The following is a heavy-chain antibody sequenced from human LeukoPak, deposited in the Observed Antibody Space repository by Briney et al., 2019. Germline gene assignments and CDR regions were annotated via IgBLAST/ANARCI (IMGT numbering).Heavy chain of an antibody. V-gene: IGHV4-59*01. CDR1: GGSISSYY. D-gene: IGHD3-3*01. CDR3: ARDFFGWSGYHDAFYS. Sequence: SETLSLTCTVSGGSISSYYWSWIRQPPGKGLEWIGYIYYSGSTNYNPSLKSRVTISVDTSKNQFSLKLSSVTAADTAVYYCARDFFGWSGYHDAFYSWGQGTMVTVSS. J-gene: IGHJ3*02. CDR2: IYYSGST.